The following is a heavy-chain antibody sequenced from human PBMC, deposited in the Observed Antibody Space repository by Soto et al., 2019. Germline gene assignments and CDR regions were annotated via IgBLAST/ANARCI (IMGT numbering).Heavy chain of an antibody. CDR3: ARDYGGNPGYYGMDV. CDR1: GGTFSSYA. J-gene: IGHJ6*02. Sequence: SVKVSCKASGGTFSSYAISWVRQAPGQGLEWMGGIIPIFGTANYAQKFQGRVTITADESTSTAYMELSSLRSEDTAVYYCARDYGGNPGYYGMDVWGQGTTVTVSS. D-gene: IGHD4-17*01. V-gene: IGHV1-69*13. CDR2: IIPIFGTA.